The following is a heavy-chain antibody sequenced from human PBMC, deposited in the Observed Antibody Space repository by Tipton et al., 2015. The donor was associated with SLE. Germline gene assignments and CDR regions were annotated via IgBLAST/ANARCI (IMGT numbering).Heavy chain of an antibody. CDR1: GYTFTSYG. Sequence: QLVQSGAEVKKPGASVKVSCKASGYTFTSYGISWVRQAPGQGLEWMGWISAYNGNTNYAQKLQGRVTMTTDTSTSTAYMELRSLISDDTAVYYCARDDSLVVVAATYAFDIWGQGTMVTVSS. CDR2: ISAYNGNT. D-gene: IGHD2-15*01. V-gene: IGHV1-18*01. CDR3: ARDDSLVVVAATYAFDI. J-gene: IGHJ3*02.